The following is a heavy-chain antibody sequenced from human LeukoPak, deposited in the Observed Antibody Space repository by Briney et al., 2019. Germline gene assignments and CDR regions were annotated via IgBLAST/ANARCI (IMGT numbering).Heavy chain of an antibody. J-gene: IGHJ4*02. CDR3: ARGHQVLLLFGELFDY. CDR1: GFIFSSYW. CDR2: IKQDGSEK. D-gene: IGHD3-10*01. V-gene: IGHV3-7*05. Sequence: GGSLRLSCAASGFIFSSYWMSWVRQAPGKGLEWVANIKQDGSEKYYVDSVKGRFTISRDNAKNSLYLQMNSLRAEDTAVYYCARGHQVLLLFGELFDYWGQGTLVTVSS.